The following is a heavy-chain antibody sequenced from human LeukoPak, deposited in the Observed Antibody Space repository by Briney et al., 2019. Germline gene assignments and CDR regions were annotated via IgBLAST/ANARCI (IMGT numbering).Heavy chain of an antibody. CDR1: GGSISSYY. D-gene: IGHD1-7*01. CDR3: ARTYDWNYLGQYDGMDV. V-gene: IGHV4-59*08. J-gene: IGHJ6*02. CDR2: IYERGYT. Sequence: SENLSLNCTVSGGSISSYYWSWIRQPPGKGLEWIGYIYERGYTKYNPSLKSRCPVSVDTSKNQFSLRLSAVTAAYTAVDYCARTYDWNYLGQYDGMDVGGQGHSDSVS.